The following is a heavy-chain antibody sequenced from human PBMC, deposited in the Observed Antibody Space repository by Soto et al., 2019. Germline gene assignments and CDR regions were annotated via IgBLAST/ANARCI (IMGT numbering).Heavy chain of an antibody. CDR2: IIPIFGTA. Sequence: ASVKVSCKASGGTFSSYAISWVRQAHGQGLEWMGGIIPIFGTANYAQKFQGRVTITADGSTSTDYMELSSLRSEDTAVYYCARETGEAGNYYGMDVWGQGTTVTVSS. V-gene: IGHV1-69*13. D-gene: IGHD7-27*01. J-gene: IGHJ6*02. CDR3: ARETGEAGNYYGMDV. CDR1: GGTFSSYA.